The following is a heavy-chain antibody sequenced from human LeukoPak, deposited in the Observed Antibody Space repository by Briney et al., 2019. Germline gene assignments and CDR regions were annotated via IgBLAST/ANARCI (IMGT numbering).Heavy chain of an antibody. V-gene: IGHV3-21*01. CDR2: ISSSSSYI. J-gene: IGHJ6*02. D-gene: IGHD7-27*01. CDR3: ARDAPTGDPGMDV. CDR1: GFTFSSYS. Sequence: QPGGSLRLSCAASGFTFSSYSMNWVRQAPGKGLEWVSSISSSSSYIYYADSVKGRFTISRDNAKNSLYLQMNSLRAEDTAVYYCARDAPTGDPGMDVWGQGTTVTVSS.